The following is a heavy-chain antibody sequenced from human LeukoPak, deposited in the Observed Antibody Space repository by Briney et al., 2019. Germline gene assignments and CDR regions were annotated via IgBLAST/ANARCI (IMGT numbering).Heavy chain of an antibody. CDR3: ARTFLSGDGYKVGYFDY. Sequence: GGSLRLSCAVSGLTVSTNYMSWVRQAPGKGLEWLSLIYSSGSTYYADSVKGRFTISRNNSRNTLYLQMNSLTAEDTAVYYCARTFLSGDGYKVGYFDYWGPGTLVTVSS. V-gene: IGHV3-53*01. CDR1: GLTVSTNY. CDR2: IYSSGST. J-gene: IGHJ4*02. D-gene: IGHD5-24*01.